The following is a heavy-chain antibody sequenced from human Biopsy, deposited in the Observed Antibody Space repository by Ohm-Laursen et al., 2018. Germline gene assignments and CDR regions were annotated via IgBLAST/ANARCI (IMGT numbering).Heavy chain of an antibody. V-gene: IGHV4-4*08. CDR1: GGSFSGYY. CDR3: ARDSGGMATILDAFDL. Sequence: SDPLSLTCTVSGGSFSGYYWSWIRQPPGKGLEWIGYISGSSNTTYNPSLKSRVTLSTDTSETQFSLRLSSVTAADTAVYYCARDSGGMATILDAFDLWGQGTMVTVSP. J-gene: IGHJ3*01. CDR2: ISGSSNT. D-gene: IGHD5-24*01.